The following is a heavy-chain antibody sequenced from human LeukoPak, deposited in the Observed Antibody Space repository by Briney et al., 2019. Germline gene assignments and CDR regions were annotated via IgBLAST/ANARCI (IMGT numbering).Heavy chain of an antibody. CDR2: IYYSGST. D-gene: IGHD6-6*01. CDR3: ASHSEYRNWSDP. CDR1: GGSISSYY. V-gene: IGHV4-59*12. J-gene: IGHJ5*02. Sequence: SETLSLTCTVSGGSISSYYWSWIRQPPGKGLEWIGYIYYSGSTNYNPSLKSRVTISVDTSKNQFSLKLSSVTAADTAVYYCASHSEYRNWSDPWGQGTLVTVSS.